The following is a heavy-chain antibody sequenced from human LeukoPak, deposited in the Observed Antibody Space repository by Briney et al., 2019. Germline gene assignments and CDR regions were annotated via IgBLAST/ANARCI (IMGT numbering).Heavy chain of an antibody. CDR2: ISSNGGST. J-gene: IGHJ6*03. V-gene: IGHV3-64*01. CDR1: GFTFSSYA. D-gene: IGHD1-1*01. CDR3: ARGGLGTPHYMDV. Sequence: GGSLRLSCAASGFTFSSYAMHWVRQAPGRGLEYVSAISSNGGSTYYANSVKGRFTISRDNSKNTLYLQMGSLRAEDMAVYYCARGGLGTPHYMDVWGKGTTVTVSS.